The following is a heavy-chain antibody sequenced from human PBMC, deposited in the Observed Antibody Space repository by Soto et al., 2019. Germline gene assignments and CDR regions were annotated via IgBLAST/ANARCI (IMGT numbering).Heavy chain of an antibody. CDR2: ISKSDYT. CDR1: GFAFNNYG. D-gene: IGHD3-16*02. J-gene: IGHJ4*02. V-gene: IGHV3-21*01. CDR3: AREHSIIIPDVSHF. Sequence: PGGSLRLSCTVSGFAFNNYGINWVRQAPGKGLEWVSSISKSDYTYYSDSVKGRFAISRDNAKSSVSLQMNTLRVEDTAVYYCAREHSIIIPDVSHFWGQGNMVTVSS.